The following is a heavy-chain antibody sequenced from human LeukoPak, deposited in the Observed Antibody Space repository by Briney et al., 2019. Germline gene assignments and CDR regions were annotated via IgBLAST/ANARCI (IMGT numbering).Heavy chain of an antibody. V-gene: IGHV3-66*01. Sequence: GGSLRLSCAASGFTVSSNYMSWVRQAPGKGPEWVSVIYSGGSAYSADSVKGRFTMSRDTSKNTLYLQMNSLRAEDMAVYYCARMVTGWPNWIDPWGQGTLVTVSS. CDR3: ARMVTGWPNWIDP. CDR1: GFTVSSNY. D-gene: IGHD6-19*01. J-gene: IGHJ5*02. CDR2: IYSGGSA.